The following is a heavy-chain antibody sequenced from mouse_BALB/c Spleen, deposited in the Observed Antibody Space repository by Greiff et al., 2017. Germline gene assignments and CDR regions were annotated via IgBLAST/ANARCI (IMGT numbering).Heavy chain of an antibody. J-gene: IGHJ2*01. Sequence: QVQLQQPGAELVRPGASVKLSCTASGYSFTSYWLNWVKQRPGQGLEWIGMIHPSDSETRLNQKFKDKATLTVDKSSSTAYMQLSSPTSEDSAVYYCARGGGSTMITTEDYFDYWGQGTTRTVAS. CDR3: ARGGGSTMITTEDYFDY. CDR1: GYSFTSYW. CDR2: IHPSDSET. D-gene: IGHD2-4*01. V-gene: IGHV1-61*01.